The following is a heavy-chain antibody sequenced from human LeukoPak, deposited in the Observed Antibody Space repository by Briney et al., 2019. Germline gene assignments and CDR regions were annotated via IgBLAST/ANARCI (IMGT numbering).Heavy chain of an antibody. V-gene: IGHV1-2*06. J-gene: IGHJ4*02. CDR1: GYTFTGYY. CDR3: AKHRFESGGYHSTD. CDR2: INPNSGGT. D-gene: IGHD3-22*01. Sequence: SVKVSCKASGYTFTGYYMHWVRQAPGQGLEWMGRINPNSGGTNYAQKFQGRVTMTRDTSISTAYMELSRLRSDDTAVYYCAKHRFESGGYHSTDWGQGTLVTVSS.